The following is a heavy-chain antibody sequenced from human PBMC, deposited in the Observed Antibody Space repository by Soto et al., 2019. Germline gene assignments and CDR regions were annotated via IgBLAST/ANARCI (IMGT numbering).Heavy chain of an antibody. D-gene: IGHD7-27*01. CDR3: TRRPGS. J-gene: IGHJ5*02. CDR1: GFTVSNNY. CDR2: IYSGGNT. V-gene: IGHV3-66*01. Sequence: ELQLVESGGGLVQPGESLRLSCAASGFTVSNNYMSWVRQAPGKGLEWVSFIYSGGNTYYADSVKGRFNLSRDKSKITPYLHINNLRVEDTAVYYCTRRPGSWGQGTLVTVSS.